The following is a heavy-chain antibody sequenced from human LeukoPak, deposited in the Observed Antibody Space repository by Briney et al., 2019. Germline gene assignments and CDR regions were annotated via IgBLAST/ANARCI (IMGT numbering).Heavy chain of an antibody. J-gene: IGHJ3*02. CDR1: GFTFSSYW. Sequence: GGSLRLSCAASGFTFSSYWMHWVRHAPGKGLVWVSRINSDGSSTSYADSVKGRFTISRDNAKNTLYLQMNSLRAEDTAVYYCARVGSSGWYAFDIWGQGTMVTVSS. V-gene: IGHV3-74*01. CDR2: INSDGSST. CDR3: ARVGSSGWYAFDI. D-gene: IGHD6-19*01.